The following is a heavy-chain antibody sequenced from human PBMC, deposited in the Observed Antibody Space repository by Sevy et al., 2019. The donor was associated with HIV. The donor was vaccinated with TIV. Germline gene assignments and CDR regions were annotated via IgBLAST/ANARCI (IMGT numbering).Heavy chain of an antibody. Sequence: ASVKVSCKASGYTFTSYGISWVRQAPGQGLEWMGWISAYNGNTNYAQKLQGRVTMTTDTSTSTAYMELRSLRSDDTAVYYCARSPPGGYDYCRFDYWGQGTLVTVSS. CDR1: GYTFTSYG. V-gene: IGHV1-18*01. CDR3: ARSPPGGYDYCRFDY. J-gene: IGHJ4*02. D-gene: IGHD5-12*01. CDR2: ISAYNGNT.